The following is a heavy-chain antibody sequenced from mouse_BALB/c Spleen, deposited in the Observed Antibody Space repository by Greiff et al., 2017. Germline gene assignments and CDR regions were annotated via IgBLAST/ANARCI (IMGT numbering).Heavy chain of an antibody. J-gene: IGHJ4*01. CDR1: GFTFSSYG. V-gene: IGHV5-6-3*01. CDR3: ARDNWDAMDY. D-gene: IGHD4-1*01. CDR2: INSNGGST. Sequence: DVQLVESGGGLVQPGGSLKLSCAASGFTFSSYGMSWVRQTPDKRLELVATINSNGGSTYYPDSVKGRFTISRDNAKNTLYLQMSSLKSEDTAMYYCARDNWDAMDYWGQGTSVTVSS.